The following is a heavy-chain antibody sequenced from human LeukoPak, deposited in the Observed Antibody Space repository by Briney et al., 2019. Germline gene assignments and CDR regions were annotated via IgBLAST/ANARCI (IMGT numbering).Heavy chain of an antibody. Sequence: SETLSLTCTVSGGSISSSSFYWGWIRQHPGKGLEWIGYIYYSGSTYYNPSLKSRVTISVDTSKNQFSLKLSSVAAADTAVYYCARVSGGSYDYWGQGTLVTVSS. CDR3: ARVSGGSYDY. J-gene: IGHJ4*02. CDR2: IYYSGST. V-gene: IGHV4-31*03. D-gene: IGHD4-23*01. CDR1: GGSISSSSFY.